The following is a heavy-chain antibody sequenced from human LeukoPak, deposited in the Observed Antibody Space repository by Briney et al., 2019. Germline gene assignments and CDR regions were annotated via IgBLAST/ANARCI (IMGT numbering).Heavy chain of an antibody. CDR3: ARVLKAPLLYYYGMDV. V-gene: IGHV3-74*01. CDR2: INSDGSST. J-gene: IGHJ6*02. CDR1: GFTFSSYW. Sequence: QPGGSLRLSCAASGFTFSSYWMHWVRQAPGKGLVWVSRINSDGSSTSYADSVKGRFTISRDNAKNTLYLQMNSLRAEDTAVYYCARVLKAPLLYYYGMDVWGQGTTVTVSS.